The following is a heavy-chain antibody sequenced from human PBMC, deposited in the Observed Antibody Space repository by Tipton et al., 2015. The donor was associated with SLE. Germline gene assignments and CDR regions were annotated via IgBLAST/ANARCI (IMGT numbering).Heavy chain of an antibody. Sequence: TLSLTCTVSGGSISSHYWSLIRQPPGKGLEWMGYIDDSGNTDYTPSLKSRVTISVDTSKNQFSLKLSSVTAADTAVYYCASMIVVIPVEARRDGMDVWGQGTLVTVSS. CDR2: IDDSGNT. V-gene: IGHV4-59*11. CDR1: GGSISSHY. J-gene: IGHJ6*02. D-gene: IGHD2-2*01. CDR3: ASMIVVIPVEARRDGMDV.